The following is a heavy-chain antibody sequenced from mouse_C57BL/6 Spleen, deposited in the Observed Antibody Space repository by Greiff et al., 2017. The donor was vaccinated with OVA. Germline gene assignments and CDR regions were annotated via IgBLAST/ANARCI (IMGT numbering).Heavy chain of an antibody. CDR2: ISSGSSTI. J-gene: IGHJ3*01. CDR3: ARDGLRGFAY. CDR1: GFTFSDYG. Sequence: EVMLVESGGGLVKPGGSLKLSCAASGFTFSDYGMHWVRQAPEKGLEWVAYISSGSSTICYADTVKGRFTISRDNAKNTLFLQMTSLRSEDTAMYYCARDGLRGFAYWGQGTLVTVAA. V-gene: IGHV5-17*01. D-gene: IGHD1-1*01.